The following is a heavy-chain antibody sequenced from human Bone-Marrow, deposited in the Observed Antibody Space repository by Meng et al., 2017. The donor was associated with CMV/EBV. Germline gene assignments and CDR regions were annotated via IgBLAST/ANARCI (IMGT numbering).Heavy chain of an antibody. Sequence: GESLKISCAASGFTFSSYDMHWVRQATGKGLEWVSAIGTAGDTYYPGSVKGRFTISRENAKNSLYLQMNSRRAGDTAVYYCARVPVGAKGSYYYGMDVWGQGTTVTVSS. D-gene: IGHD1-26*01. V-gene: IGHV3-13*01. CDR1: GFTFSSYD. CDR2: IGTAGDT. CDR3: ARVPVGAKGSYYYGMDV. J-gene: IGHJ6*02.